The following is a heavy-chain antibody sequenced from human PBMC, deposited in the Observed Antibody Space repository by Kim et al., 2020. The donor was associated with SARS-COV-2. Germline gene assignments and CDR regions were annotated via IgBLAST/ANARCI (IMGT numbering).Heavy chain of an antibody. CDR1: GFTFSNAW. CDR3: TTALLQLWSDFDY. D-gene: IGHD5-18*01. Sequence: GGSLRLSCAASGFTFSNAWMSWVRQAPGKGLEWVGRIKSKTDGGTTDYAAPVKGRFTISRDDSKNTLYLQMNSLKTEDTAVYYCTTALLQLWSDFDYWGQGTLVTVSS. V-gene: IGHV3-15*01. J-gene: IGHJ4*02. CDR2: IKSKTDGGTT.